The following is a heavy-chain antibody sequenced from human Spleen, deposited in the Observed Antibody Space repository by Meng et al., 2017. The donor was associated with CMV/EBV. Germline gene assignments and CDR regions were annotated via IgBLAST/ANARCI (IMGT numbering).Heavy chain of an antibody. Sequence: KAYGYTFTSYGISWLRHAPGQGLEWRGWISAYNGNTNYAQKLQGRVTMTTDTSTSTAYMELRSLRSDDTAVYYCARGFVVVPAAMGYWGQGTLVTVSS. CDR3: ARGFVVVPAAMGY. CDR2: ISAYNGNT. J-gene: IGHJ4*02. D-gene: IGHD2-2*01. CDR1: GYTFTSYG. V-gene: IGHV1-18*01.